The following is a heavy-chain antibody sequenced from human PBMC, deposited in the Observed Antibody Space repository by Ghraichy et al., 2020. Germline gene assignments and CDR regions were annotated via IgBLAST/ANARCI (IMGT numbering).Heavy chain of an antibody. Sequence: GGSRRLSCAASGFTFDDYAMHWVRHAPGKGLEWVSGISWNSGSIGYADSVKGRFTISRDNAKNSLYLQMNSLRAEDTALYYCAKDGQLELPEGYFDYWGQGTLVTVSS. CDR1: GFTFDDYA. V-gene: IGHV3-9*01. CDR2: ISWNSGSI. J-gene: IGHJ4*02. CDR3: AKDGQLELPEGYFDY. D-gene: IGHD1-7*01.